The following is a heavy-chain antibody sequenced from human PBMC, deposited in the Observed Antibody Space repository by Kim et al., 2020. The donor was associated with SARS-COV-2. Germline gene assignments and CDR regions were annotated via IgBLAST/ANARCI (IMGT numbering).Heavy chain of an antibody. J-gene: IGHJ5*02. CDR1: GGSFSGYY. D-gene: IGHD3-3*01. CDR2: INHSGST. CDR3: ARGHIRFLEWFPSCWFDP. Sequence: SETLSLTCAVYGGSFSGYYWSWIRQPPGKGLEWIGEINHSGSTNYNPSLKSRVTISVDTSKNQFSLKLSSVTAADTAVYYCARGHIRFLEWFPSCWFDP. V-gene: IGHV4-34*01.